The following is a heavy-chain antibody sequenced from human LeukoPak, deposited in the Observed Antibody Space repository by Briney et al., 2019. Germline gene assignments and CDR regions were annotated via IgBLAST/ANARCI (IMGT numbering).Heavy chain of an antibody. CDR1: GGTFSSYA. J-gene: IGHJ4*02. Sequence: ASVKVSCKASGGTFSSYAISWVRQAPGQGLEWMGGIIPIFGTANYAQKFQGRATITADKSTSTAYMELSSLRSEDTAVYYCARSGDIVATTPFDYWGQGTLVTVSS. D-gene: IGHD5-12*01. V-gene: IGHV1-69*06. CDR2: IIPIFGTA. CDR3: ARSGDIVATTPFDY.